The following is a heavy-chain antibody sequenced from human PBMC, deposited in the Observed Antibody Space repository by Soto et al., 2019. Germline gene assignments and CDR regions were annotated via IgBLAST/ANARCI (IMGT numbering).Heavy chain of an antibody. J-gene: IGHJ6*02. Sequence: PSETLSLTCTVSGGSVSSSEYYWSWIRQHPGKGLEWIGYINYSGSSHYSPSLKSRVTISVDTSKNQFSLRLNSVTAADTALYYCARHPRGAAQSYYYGMDVWGRGTTVTVSS. CDR2: INYSGSS. CDR3: ARHPRGAAQSYYYGMDV. D-gene: IGHD3-10*01. CDR1: GGSVSSSEYY. V-gene: IGHV4-31*03.